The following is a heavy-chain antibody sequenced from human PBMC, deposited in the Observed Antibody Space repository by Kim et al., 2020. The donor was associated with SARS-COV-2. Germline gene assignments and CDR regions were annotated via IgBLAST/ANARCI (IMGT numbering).Heavy chain of an antibody. CDR3: ARLRILGRTPAAKTHFDY. Sequence: SETLSLTCTVSGGSISSSSYYWGWIRQPPGKGLEWIGSIYYSGSTYYNPSLKSRVTISVDTSKNQFSLKLSSVTAADTAVYYCARLRILGRTPAAKTHFDYWGQGTLVTVSS. V-gene: IGHV4-39*01. CDR2: IYYSGST. D-gene: IGHD2-2*01. J-gene: IGHJ4*02. CDR1: GGSISSSSYY.